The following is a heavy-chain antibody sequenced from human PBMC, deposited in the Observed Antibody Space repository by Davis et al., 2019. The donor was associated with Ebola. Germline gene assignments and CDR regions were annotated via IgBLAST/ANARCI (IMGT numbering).Heavy chain of an antibody. CDR3: AKGGRFLEWLLYNY. D-gene: IGHD3-3*01. CDR1: GFTFSSYN. Sequence: GESLKISCAASGFTFSSYNLNWVRQAPGKGLEWVSSISSSSTYIYYADSVKGRFTISRDNSKNTLYLQMNSLRAEDTAVYYCAKGGRFLEWLLYNYWGQGTLVTVSS. V-gene: IGHV3-21*04. J-gene: IGHJ4*02. CDR2: ISSSSTYI.